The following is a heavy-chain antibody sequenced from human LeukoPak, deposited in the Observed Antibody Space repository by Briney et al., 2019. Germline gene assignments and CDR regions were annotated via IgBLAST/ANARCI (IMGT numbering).Heavy chain of an antibody. CDR3: ARRIAVAGTILWYFDL. Sequence: KPSETLSLTCTVSGGSISSRSYYWGWIRQPPGKGLEWIGSIYYSGSTYYSPSLKSRVSISVGTSKNHFSLKLSSVTAADTAVYYCARRIAVAGTILWYFDLWGRGTLVTVSS. CDR2: IYYSGST. D-gene: IGHD6-19*01. J-gene: IGHJ2*01. V-gene: IGHV4-39*02. CDR1: GGSISSRSYY.